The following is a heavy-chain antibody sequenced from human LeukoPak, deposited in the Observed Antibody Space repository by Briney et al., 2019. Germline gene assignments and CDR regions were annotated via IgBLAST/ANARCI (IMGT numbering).Heavy chain of an antibody. CDR2: IYYSGST. CDR3: ARDLSGVTAPLGWFDP. V-gene: IGHV4-59*12. D-gene: IGHD6-25*01. J-gene: IGHJ5*02. CDR1: GGSISSYY. Sequence: NSSETLSLTCTVSGGSISSYYWSWIRQPPGKGLEWIGYIYYSGSTNYNPSLKSRVTISVDTSKNQFSLKLSSVTAADTAVYYCARDLSGVTAPLGWFDPWGQGTLVTVSS.